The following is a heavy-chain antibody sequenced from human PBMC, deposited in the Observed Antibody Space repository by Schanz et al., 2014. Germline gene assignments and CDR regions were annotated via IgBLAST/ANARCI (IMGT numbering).Heavy chain of an antibody. CDR1: GGTFSSDT. CDR3: ARGGGPEDVFDI. D-gene: IGHD2-15*01. V-gene: IGHV1-69*02. CDR2: IIPSLGLA. Sequence: QVHLVQSGAEVKKPGSSVKVSCKASGGTFSSDTFSWVRQAPGQGLEWMGRIIPSLGLAKYEQKFQDKVTITADTSTTTAYMELSSLRSDDTAVYYCARGGGPEDVFDIWGQGTILTVSS. J-gene: IGHJ3*02.